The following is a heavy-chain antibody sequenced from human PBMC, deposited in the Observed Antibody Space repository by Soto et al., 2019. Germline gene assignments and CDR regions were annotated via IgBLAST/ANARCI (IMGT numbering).Heavy chain of an antibody. CDR3: AGRDCSTTSCYYLDYYYLDV. D-gene: IGHD2-2*01. Sequence: QVQLQESGPGLVRPSETLSLTCTVSGGSFSSYYWTWIRQPPGKGLEWIGYVYYSGSTDYNPSLKSRVTISVVTSKNQFSLKLNSVTAADTAVYYCAGRDCSTTSCYYLDYYYLDVWGRGTTVTVSS. J-gene: IGHJ6*03. V-gene: IGHV4-59*08. CDR1: GGSFSSYY. CDR2: VYYSGST.